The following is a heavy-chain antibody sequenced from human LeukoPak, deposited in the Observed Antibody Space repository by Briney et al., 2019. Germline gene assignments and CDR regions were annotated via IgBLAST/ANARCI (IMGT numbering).Heavy chain of an antibody. J-gene: IGHJ4*02. D-gene: IGHD3-22*01. CDR1: GITFSSYG. CDR2: ISSTGGTT. Sequence: GGSLRLSCAASGITFSSYGMSWVRQAPGKGLEWVSSISSTGGTTYYADSVKGRFTISRDNAKNSLYLQMNSLRAEDTAVYYCARDASYYYDSSGVTSDYWGQGTLVTVSS. CDR3: ARDASYYYDSSGVTSDY. V-gene: IGHV3-21*01.